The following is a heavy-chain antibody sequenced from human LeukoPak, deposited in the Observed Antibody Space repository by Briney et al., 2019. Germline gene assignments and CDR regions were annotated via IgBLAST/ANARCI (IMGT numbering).Heavy chain of an antibody. D-gene: IGHD1-26*01. J-gene: IGHJ4*02. CDR1: GFTLSTNA. V-gene: IGHV3-23*01. CDR2: ISGSGAST. CDR3: AKDVGKWESLHFFDY. Sequence: GGSLRLSCLTSGFTLSTNAMSWVRQAPGKGLEWISGISGSGASTYYADSVKGRFSISRDDSRNTLYLQMNSLRGDDTAVYYCAKDVGKWESLHFFDYWGQGTLVTVSS.